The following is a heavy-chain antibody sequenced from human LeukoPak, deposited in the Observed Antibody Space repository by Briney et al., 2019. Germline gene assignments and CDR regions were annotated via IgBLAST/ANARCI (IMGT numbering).Heavy chain of an antibody. CDR1: GFTFSSDW. Sequence: GGSLRLSCAASGFTFSSDWMSWVRQAPGKGLEWVANIKQDGSEKYYVDSVKGRFTISRDNAKNSLYLQMNSLRAEDTAVYYCASSRYYYDSRWEHAFDIWGQGTMVTVSS. CDR2: IKQDGSEK. J-gene: IGHJ3*02. CDR3: ASSRYYYDSRWEHAFDI. V-gene: IGHV3-7*01. D-gene: IGHD3-22*01.